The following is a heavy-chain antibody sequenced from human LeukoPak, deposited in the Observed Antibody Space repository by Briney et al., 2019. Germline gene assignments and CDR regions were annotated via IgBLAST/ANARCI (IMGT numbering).Heavy chain of an antibody. V-gene: IGHV1-69*05. CDR1: GGTFSSYA. CDR2: IIPIFGTA. CDR3: ARVMGSESYYDSSGYYDY. Sequence: GASVKVSCKASGGTFSSYAISWVRQAPGQGLEWMGGIIPIFGTANYAQKFQGRVTITTDESTSTAYMELSSLRSEDTAVYYCARVMGSESYYDSSGYYDYWGQGTLVTVSS. J-gene: IGHJ4*02. D-gene: IGHD3-22*01.